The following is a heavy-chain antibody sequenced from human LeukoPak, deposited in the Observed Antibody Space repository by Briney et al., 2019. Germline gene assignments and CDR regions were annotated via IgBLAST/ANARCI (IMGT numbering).Heavy chain of an antibody. V-gene: IGHV3-11*01. J-gene: IGHJ4*02. CDR2: ISSSGSTI. CDR3: ARDKSNYYGSGSRPPY. Sequence: PGGSLRLSCAASGFTFSDYYVSWIRQAPGKGLEWVSYISSSGSTIYYADSVKGRFTISRDNAKNSLYLQMNSLRAEDTAVYYCARDKSNYYGSGSRPPYWGQGTLVTVSS. CDR1: GFTFSDYY. D-gene: IGHD3-10*01.